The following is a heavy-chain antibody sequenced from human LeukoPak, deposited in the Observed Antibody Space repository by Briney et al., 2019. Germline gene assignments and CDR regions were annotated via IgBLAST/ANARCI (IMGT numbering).Heavy chain of an antibody. CDR2: IYTSGST. CDR1: GGSISSYY. D-gene: IGHD3-10*01. V-gene: IGHV4-4*07. J-gene: IGHJ6*03. CDR3: ARVGSYGSGNIENREYYYYYYMDV. Sequence: SETLSLTCTVSGGSISSYYWSWIRQPAGKGLERIRRIYTSGSTNYNPSLKSRVTMSVDTSKNQFSLKLSSVTAADTAVYYCARVGSYGSGNIENREYYYYYYMDVWGKGTTVTVSS.